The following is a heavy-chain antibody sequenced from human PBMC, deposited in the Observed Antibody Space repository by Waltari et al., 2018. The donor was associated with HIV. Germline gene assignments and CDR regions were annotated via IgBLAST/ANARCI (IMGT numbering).Heavy chain of an antibody. J-gene: IGHJ4*02. CDR2: INPDGSEK. V-gene: IGHV3-7*01. CDR1: GFTLSVYW. Sequence: VQLMESGGGLVQPGGSLRLSCTASGFTLSVYWMTWVRQTPGKGLWWVANINPDGSEKNFLESIKGRFTISRDNAKNSLYLQMSSLSVDDSGIYYCTKGTTADYWGQGALVTVS. D-gene: IGHD1-1*01. CDR3: TKGTTADY.